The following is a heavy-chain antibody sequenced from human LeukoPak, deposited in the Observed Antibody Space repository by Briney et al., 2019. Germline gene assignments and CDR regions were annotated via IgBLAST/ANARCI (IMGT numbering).Heavy chain of an antibody. CDR3: ARENVVVTAGWFDP. Sequence: ASVKLSCKASGYTFTSYAMNWVRQAPGQGLVWMGWNNTNTGNPTYAQGVTGRFVFSLDTSVSTAYLQISSLKAEDTAVYYCARENVVVTAGWFDPWGQGTLVTVSS. J-gene: IGHJ5*02. D-gene: IGHD2-21*02. CDR2: NNTNTGNP. V-gene: IGHV7-4-1*02. CDR1: GYTFTSYA.